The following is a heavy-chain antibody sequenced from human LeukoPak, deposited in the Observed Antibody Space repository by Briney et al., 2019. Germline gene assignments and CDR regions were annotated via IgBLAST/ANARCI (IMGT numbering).Heavy chain of an antibody. Sequence: GGSLRLSCAASGFTFSSYGMHWVRQAPGKGLEWVAFIRYDGSNKYYADSVKGRFTISRDNSKNTLYLQMNSLRAEDTAVYHCANGGYSYGYRHCYGWGQGTLVTVSS. CDR2: IRYDGSNK. J-gene: IGHJ4*02. CDR3: ANGGYSYGYRHCYG. CDR1: GFTFSSYG. D-gene: IGHD5-18*01. V-gene: IGHV3-30*02.